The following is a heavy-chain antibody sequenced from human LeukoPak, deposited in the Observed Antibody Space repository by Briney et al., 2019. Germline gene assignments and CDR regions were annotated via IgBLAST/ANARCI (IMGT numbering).Heavy chain of an antibody. J-gene: IGHJ6*02. CDR2: ISYDGSNK. D-gene: IGHD7-27*01. CDR1: GFTFSSYA. V-gene: IGHV3-30-3*01. Sequence: GRSLRLSCAASGFTFSSYAMHWVRQAPGKGLEWVAVISYDGSNKYYADSVKGRFTISRDNSKNALYLQMNSLRAEDTAVYYCARELGTYYYGMDVWGQGTTVTVSS. CDR3: ARELGTYYYGMDV.